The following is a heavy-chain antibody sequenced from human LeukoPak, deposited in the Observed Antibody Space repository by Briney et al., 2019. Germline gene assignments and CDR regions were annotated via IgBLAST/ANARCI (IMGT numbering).Heavy chain of an antibody. CDR3: AREGGYYYDSSVLYYFDY. D-gene: IGHD3-22*01. Sequence: SETLSLTCAVYGGSFSGYYWSWIRQPPGKGLEWIGEINHSGSTNYNPSLKSRVTISVDTSKNQFSLKLSSVTAADTAVYYCAREGGYYYDSSVLYYFDYWGQGTLVTVSS. J-gene: IGHJ4*02. CDR2: INHSGST. V-gene: IGHV4-34*01. CDR1: GGSFSGYY.